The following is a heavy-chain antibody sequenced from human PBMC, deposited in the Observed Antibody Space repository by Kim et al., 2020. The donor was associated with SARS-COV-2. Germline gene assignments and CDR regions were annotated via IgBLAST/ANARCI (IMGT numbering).Heavy chain of an antibody. J-gene: IGHJ4*02. D-gene: IGHD1-7*01. V-gene: IGHV3-74*01. Sequence: YADAVEGRVSISRDNAKNTVYLQMNGLRAEDTALYYCVRGTTGWKGVDYWGQGTLVTVSS. CDR3: VRGTTGWKGVDY.